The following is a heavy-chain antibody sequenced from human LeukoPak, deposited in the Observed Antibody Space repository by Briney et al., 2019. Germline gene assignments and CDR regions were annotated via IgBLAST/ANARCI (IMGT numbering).Heavy chain of an antibody. CDR1: GFTFSDYS. CDR2: IGIDSGNT. CDR3: ARDYKYTFDN. V-gene: IGHV3-48*01. D-gene: IGHD5-24*01. Sequence: GGSLRLSCAASGFTFSDYSMNWVRQAPGKGLEWISYIGIDSGNTNYADSVKGRFTISGDKAKNSLYLQMNSLRVEDTAVYYCARDYKYTFDNWGQGTLVTVSS. J-gene: IGHJ4*02.